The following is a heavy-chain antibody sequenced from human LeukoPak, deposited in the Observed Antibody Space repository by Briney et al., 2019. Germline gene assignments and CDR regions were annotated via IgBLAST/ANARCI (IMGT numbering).Heavy chain of an antibody. D-gene: IGHD2-21*02. V-gene: IGHV4-59*01. CDR2: IYSSGIT. Sequence: SETLSLTCTVSGGSISSYYWSWIRQPPGEGLEWIGYIYSSGITNYNPSLKSRVTISVDTSKNQFSLKLTSMTAADTAVYYCARGDHYYYTMDVWGKGTTVTVSS. J-gene: IGHJ6*04. CDR3: ARGDHYYYTMDV. CDR1: GGSISSYY.